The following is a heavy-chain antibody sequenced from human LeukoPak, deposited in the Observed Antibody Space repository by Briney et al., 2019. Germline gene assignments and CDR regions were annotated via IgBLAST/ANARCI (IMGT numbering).Heavy chain of an antibody. CDR2: ISYDGSNK. CDR1: GFTFSSYG. CDR3: AKAGTAMAADY. D-gene: IGHD5-18*01. Sequence: PGGSLRLSCAASGFTFSSYGMHWVRQAPGKGLEWVAVISYDGSNKYYADSVKGRFTISRDNSKNTQYLQMNSLRAEDTAVYYCAKAGTAMAADYWGQGTLVTVSS. J-gene: IGHJ4*02. V-gene: IGHV3-30*18.